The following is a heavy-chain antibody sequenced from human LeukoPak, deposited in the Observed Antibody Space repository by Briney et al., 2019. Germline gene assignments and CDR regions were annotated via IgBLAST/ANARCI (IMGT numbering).Heavy chain of an antibody. CDR1: GFTFSSYW. J-gene: IGHJ4*02. Sequence: GGSLRLSCAASGFTFSSYWMSWVRQAPGKGLEWVANIKQDGSEKYYVDSVKGRFTISRDNAKNSLYLQMNSLRAEDTAVYYCARVPFGSSWYVGDYWGQGTLVTVSS. CDR3: ARVPFGSSWYVGDY. D-gene: IGHD6-13*01. CDR2: IKQDGSEK. V-gene: IGHV3-7*01.